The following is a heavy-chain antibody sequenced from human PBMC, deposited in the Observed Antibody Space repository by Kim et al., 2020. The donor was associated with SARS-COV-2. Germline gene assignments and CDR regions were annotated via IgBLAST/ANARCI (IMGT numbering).Heavy chain of an antibody. Sequence: ASVKVSCKASGYTFTGYYMHWVRQAPGQGLEWMGRINPNSGGTNYAQKFQGRVTMTRDTSISTAYMELSRLRSDDTAVYYCARFMVGYSTSLYYYYYMDVWGKGTTVTVSS. CDR2: INPNSGGT. D-gene: IGHD6-6*01. CDR1: GYTFTGYY. V-gene: IGHV1-2*06. CDR3: ARFMVGYSTSLYYYYYMDV. J-gene: IGHJ6*03.